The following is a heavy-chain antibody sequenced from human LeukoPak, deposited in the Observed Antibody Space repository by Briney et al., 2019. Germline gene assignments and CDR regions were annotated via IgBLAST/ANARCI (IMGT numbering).Heavy chain of an antibody. CDR2: ISAYNGNT. CDR1: GYTFTSYG. J-gene: IGHJ6*03. D-gene: IGHD6-13*01. V-gene: IGHV1-18*01. Sequence: SVKVSCKASGYTFTSYGISWVRQAPGQGLEWMGWISAYNGNTNYAQKLQGRVTMTTDTSTSTAYMELRSLRSDDTAVYYCARESGAAAGTEYYYYMDVWGKGTTVTISS. CDR3: ARESGAAAGTEYYYYMDV.